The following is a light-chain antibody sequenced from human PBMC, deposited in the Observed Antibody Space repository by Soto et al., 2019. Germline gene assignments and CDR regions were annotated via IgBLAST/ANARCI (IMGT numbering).Light chain of an antibody. CDR3: QHYNDLPLT. J-gene: IGKJ1*01. V-gene: IGKV3-15*01. Sequence: EKVMTQSPATLSVSPGERVTLSCRASQSVVTNLAWYQHKPGQAPRLLISGAYTRATGIPDRFIGSWSGTDFTLTISSLQSEDFAVYYCQHYNDLPLTFGQGTKVEIK. CDR1: QSVVTN. CDR2: GAY.